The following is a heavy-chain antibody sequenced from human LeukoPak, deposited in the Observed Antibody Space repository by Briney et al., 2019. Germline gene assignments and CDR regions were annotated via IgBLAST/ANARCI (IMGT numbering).Heavy chain of an antibody. CDR1: GFTFDDYA. CDR2: ISGSGGST. CDR3: AKASIYCSGGSCYPDY. V-gene: IGHV3-23*01. D-gene: IGHD2-15*01. J-gene: IGHJ4*02. Sequence: GGSLRLSCAASGFTFDDYAMHWVRQAPGKGLEWVSAISGSGGSTYYADSVKGRFTISRDNSKNTLYLQMNSLRAEDTAVYYCAKASIYCSGGSCYPDYWGQGTLVTVSS.